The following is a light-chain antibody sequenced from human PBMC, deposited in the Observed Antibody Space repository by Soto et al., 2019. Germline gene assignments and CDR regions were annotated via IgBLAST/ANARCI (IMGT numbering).Light chain of an antibody. Sequence: QSVLTQPPSASGTPEQRVTISCSGSSSNIGSNIVNWYQQLPGTAPKLLIYNNNQRPSGVPDRFSGSKSGTSASLAISGLQSEDEAHYYCATWDDSLNGWVFGGGTKLTVL. V-gene: IGLV1-44*01. CDR3: ATWDDSLNGWV. J-gene: IGLJ3*02. CDR2: NNN. CDR1: SSNIGSNI.